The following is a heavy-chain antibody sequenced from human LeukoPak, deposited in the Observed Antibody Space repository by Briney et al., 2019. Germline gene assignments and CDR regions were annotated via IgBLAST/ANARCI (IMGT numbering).Heavy chain of an antibody. Sequence: SETLSLTCAVYGGSFSGYCWSWIRQPPGKGLEWIGEINHCGGTNYNPSLRSRVTISVDTSKNQFSLKLSSVTAADTAVYYCARGPLRSGYYRPNWFDPWGQGTLVTVSS. CDR1: GGSFSGYC. CDR3: ARGPLRSGYYRPNWFDP. J-gene: IGHJ5*02. D-gene: IGHD3-3*01. CDR2: INHCGGT. V-gene: IGHV4-34*01.